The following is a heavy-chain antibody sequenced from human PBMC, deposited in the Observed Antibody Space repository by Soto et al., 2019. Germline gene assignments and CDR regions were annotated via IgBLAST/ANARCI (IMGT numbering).Heavy chain of an antibody. CDR2: INHSGST. D-gene: IGHD6-6*01. Sequence: SETLSLTCAVYGGSFSGYYWSWIRQPPGKGLEWIGEINHSGSTNYNPSLKSRVTISVDTSKNQFSLKLSSVTAADTAVYYCARDGAARPSRAFDIWGQGTMVTVSS. CDR1: GGSFSGYY. V-gene: IGHV4-34*01. J-gene: IGHJ3*02. CDR3: ARDGAARPSRAFDI.